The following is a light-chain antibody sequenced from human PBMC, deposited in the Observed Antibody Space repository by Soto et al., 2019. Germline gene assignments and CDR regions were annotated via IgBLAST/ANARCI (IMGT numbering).Light chain of an antibody. CDR1: QSVSSY. V-gene: IGKV3-11*01. CDR3: QQRSNWPPRWT. CDR2: DAS. Sequence: EIVLTQSPATLSLSPGERATLSCRASQSVSSYLAWYQQKPGQAPRLLIYDASNRATCIPARFSGSGSGTDFTLTISSLEPEDFAVYYCQQRSNWPPRWTFGQGTKVEIK. J-gene: IGKJ1*01.